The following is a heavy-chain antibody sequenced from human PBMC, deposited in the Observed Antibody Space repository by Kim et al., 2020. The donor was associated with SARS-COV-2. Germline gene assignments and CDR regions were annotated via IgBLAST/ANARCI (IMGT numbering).Heavy chain of an antibody. Sequence: GGSLRLSCAASGFTFSSYGMHWVRQAPGKGLEWVAVISYDGSNKYYADSVKGRFTISRDNSKNTLYLQMNSLRAEDTAVYYCAKPRDYYDSSGYYYYYYYGMDVWAQGTTVTVSS. D-gene: IGHD3-22*01. CDR1: GFTFSSYG. V-gene: IGHV3-30*18. CDR3: AKPRDYYDSSGYYYYYYYGMDV. CDR2: ISYDGSNK. J-gene: IGHJ6*02.